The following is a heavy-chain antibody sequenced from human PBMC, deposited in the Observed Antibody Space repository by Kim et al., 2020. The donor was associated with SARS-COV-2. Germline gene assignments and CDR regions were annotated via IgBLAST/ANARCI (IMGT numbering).Heavy chain of an antibody. J-gene: IGHJ6*02. V-gene: IGHV4-31*03. Sequence: SETLSLTCTVSGGSISSGGYYWSWIRQHPGKGLEWIGYIYYSGSTYYNPSLKSRVTISVDTSKNQFSLKLSSVTAADTAVYYCARDYDSSGGYGMDVWGQGTTVTVSS. D-gene: IGHD3-22*01. CDR1: GGSISSGGYY. CDR2: IYYSGST. CDR3: ARDYDSSGGYGMDV.